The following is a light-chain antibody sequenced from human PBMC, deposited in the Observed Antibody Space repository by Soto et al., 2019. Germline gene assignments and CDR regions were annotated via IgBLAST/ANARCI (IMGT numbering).Light chain of an antibody. CDR2: EVN. CDR3: SSYTSTNTYV. Sequence: QSALTQPPSVSGSPGQSVAISCTGTSSDVGSYNRVAWYQQPPGTAPKLIISEVNNRPSGVPDRFSGSKSGNTASLTISGLQAEDEADYYCSSYTSTNTYVCGTGTKVTVL. J-gene: IGLJ1*01. CDR1: SSDVGSYNR. V-gene: IGLV2-18*02.